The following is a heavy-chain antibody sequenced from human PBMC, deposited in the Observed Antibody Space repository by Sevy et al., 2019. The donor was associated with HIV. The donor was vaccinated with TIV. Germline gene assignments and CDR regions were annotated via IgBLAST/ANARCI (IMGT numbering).Heavy chain of an antibody. D-gene: IGHD3-3*01. V-gene: IGHV1-8*01. CDR3: ARARLVYEFWSGSYFSRAPWGYKYYAMDV. CDR2: MNPNNGNT. CDR1: GYSFTNFD. Sequence: ASVKVSCKAAGYSFTNFDINWVRQATGQGLEWMGWMNPNNGNTHYAQKFRGRVTMTRSSSANTAYMELSSLTSEDTAIYYCARARLVYEFWSGSYFSRAPWGYKYYAMDVWGQGTTVTVSS. J-gene: IGHJ6*02.